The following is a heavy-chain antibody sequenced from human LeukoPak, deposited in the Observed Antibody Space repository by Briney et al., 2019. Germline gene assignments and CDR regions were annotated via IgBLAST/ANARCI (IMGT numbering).Heavy chain of an antibody. J-gene: IGHJ4*02. CDR3: ASLTSHNDY. CDR1: GGSVKSPTSY. CDR2: INHSGST. D-gene: IGHD1-1*01. V-gene: IGHV4-34*01. Sequence: SETLSLTCSVSGGSVKSPTSYWSWIRQPPGKGLEWIGEINHSGSTNYNPSLKSRVTISVDTSKNQFSLKLSSVTAADTAVYYCASLTSHNDYWGQGTLVTVSS.